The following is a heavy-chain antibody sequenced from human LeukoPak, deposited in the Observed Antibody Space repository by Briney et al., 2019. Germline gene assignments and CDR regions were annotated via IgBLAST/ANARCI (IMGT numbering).Heavy chain of an antibody. Sequence: KPSETLSLTCAVYGGSFSGYYWRWIRQPPGKGLEWIGEINHSGSTNYNPSLKSRVTISVDTSKNQFSLKLSSVTAADTAVYYCARRGVPAAIYYFDYWGQGTLVTVSS. D-gene: IGHD2-2*01. CDR2: INHSGST. CDR3: ARRGVPAAIYYFDY. V-gene: IGHV4-34*01. J-gene: IGHJ4*02. CDR1: GGSFSGYY.